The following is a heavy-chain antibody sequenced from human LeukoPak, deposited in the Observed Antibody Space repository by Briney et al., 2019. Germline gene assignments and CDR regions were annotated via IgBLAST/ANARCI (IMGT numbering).Heavy chain of an antibody. D-gene: IGHD3-22*01. V-gene: IGHV3-23*01. Sequence: GGSLRLSCAASGFTFSSYALTWARQAPGKGLEWVSGISGGGVTTYYADSVKGRFTISRDNSKNTLYLQMNSLRAEDTAVYYCAKRPVYYYDSSGYYFDYWGQGTLVTVSS. CDR3: AKRPVYYYDSSGYYFDY. CDR2: ISGGGVTT. CDR1: GFTFSSYA. J-gene: IGHJ4*02.